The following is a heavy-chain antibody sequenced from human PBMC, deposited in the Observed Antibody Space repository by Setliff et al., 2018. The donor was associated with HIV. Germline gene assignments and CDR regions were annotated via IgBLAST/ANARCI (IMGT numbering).Heavy chain of an antibody. CDR3: ARDPKYYYGSGRGFDP. J-gene: IGHJ5*02. CDR2: ISYDGSNK. CDR1: GFTFSSYA. Sequence: GGSLRLSCAASGFTFSSYAMHWVRQAPGKGLEWVAVISYDGSNKYYADSVKGRFTISRDNSKNTLYLQMNSLRAEDTAVYYCARDPKYYYGSGRGFDPWGQGTLVTVSS. V-gene: IGHV3-30*04. D-gene: IGHD3-10*01.